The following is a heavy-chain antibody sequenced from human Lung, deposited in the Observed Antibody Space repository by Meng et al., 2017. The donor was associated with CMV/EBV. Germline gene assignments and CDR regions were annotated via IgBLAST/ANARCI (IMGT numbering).Heavy chain of an antibody. CDR2: ISSSRSYI. V-gene: IGHV3-21*01. CDR1: GFSFSSYT. D-gene: IGHD2-2*01. Sequence: GESLKISCAPSGFSFSSYTLHWVRQAPGKGLEWVASISSSRSYINYADSVKGRFTISRDNAKNSLYLQMSSLRAEDTAVYYCARERLYQPLWGDALDIWGQGTMVTV. J-gene: IGHJ3*02. CDR3: ARERLYQPLWGDALDI.